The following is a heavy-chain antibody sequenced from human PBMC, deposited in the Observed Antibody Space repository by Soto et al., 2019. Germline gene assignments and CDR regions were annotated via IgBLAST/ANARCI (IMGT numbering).Heavy chain of an antibody. CDR2: IIPILGIA. Sequence: QVQLVQSGAEVKKPGSSVKVSCKASGGTFSSYTISWVRQAPGQGLEWMGRIIPILGIANYAQKFQGRVTITANKSTSTAYMELSSLRSEGTAVYYCARAHMVRGVIPFDYWGQVTLVTVSS. V-gene: IGHV1-69*02. D-gene: IGHD3-10*01. CDR1: GGTFSSYT. J-gene: IGHJ4*02. CDR3: ARAHMVRGVIPFDY.